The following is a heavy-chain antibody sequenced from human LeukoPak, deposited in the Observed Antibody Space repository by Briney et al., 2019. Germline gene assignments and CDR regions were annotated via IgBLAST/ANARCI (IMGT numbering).Heavy chain of an antibody. CDR2: ISWNSGSI. V-gene: IGHV3-9*01. CDR3: AKDMGAAYYYGSGEDY. Sequence: GRSLRLSYAASGFTFDDYAMHWVRQAPGKGLEWVSGISWNSGSIGYADSVKGRFTISRDNAKNSLYLQMNSLRAEDTALYYCAKDMGAAYYYGSGEDYWGQGTLVTVSS. D-gene: IGHD3-10*01. J-gene: IGHJ4*02. CDR1: GFTFDDYA.